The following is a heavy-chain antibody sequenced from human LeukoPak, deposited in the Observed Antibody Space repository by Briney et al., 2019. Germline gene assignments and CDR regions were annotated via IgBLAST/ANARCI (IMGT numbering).Heavy chain of an antibody. CDR2: IIPIFGTA. CDR3: ARVVPAVGFDP. V-gene: IGHV1-69*13. D-gene: IGHD2-2*01. J-gene: IGHJ5*02. CDR1: GGTFSSYA. Sequence: ASVKVSCKASGGTFSSYAISWVRQAPGQGLEWMGGIIPIFGTANYAQKFQGRVTITADESTSTAYMELSSLRSEDTAVYYCARVVPAVGFDPWGQGTLVIVSS.